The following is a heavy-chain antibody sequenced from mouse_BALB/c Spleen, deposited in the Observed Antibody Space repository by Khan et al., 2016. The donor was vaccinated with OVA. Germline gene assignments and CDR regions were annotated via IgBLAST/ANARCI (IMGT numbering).Heavy chain of an antibody. CDR1: GYSITSDYA. Sequence: EVKLLESGPGLLKPSQSLSLTCTATGYSITSDYAWNWIRQFPGNKLEWMAYIGYSGSTTYNPSLRSRTPFTRDPSKNPSFLQLTSVTTEETAANYCASGRLLLRYPDYFDYWGQGTTLTVSS. D-gene: IGHD1-1*01. CDR2: IGYSGST. J-gene: IGHJ2*01. V-gene: IGHV3-2*02. CDR3: ASGRLLLRYPDYFDY.